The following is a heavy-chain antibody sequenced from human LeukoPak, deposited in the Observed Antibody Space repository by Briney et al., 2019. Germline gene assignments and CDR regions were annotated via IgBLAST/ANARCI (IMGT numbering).Heavy chain of an antibody. Sequence: GGSLRLSCAASGFTFSSYGMNWVRQAPGKGLEWVSSISSSSRYIFYADSLKGRFTISRDNAKNSLYLQMDSLRAEDTALYYCARDRDGYNHDAFDIWGQGTLVTVSS. D-gene: IGHD5-24*01. V-gene: IGHV3-21*01. CDR1: GFTFSSYG. CDR2: ISSSSRYI. CDR3: ARDRDGYNHDAFDI. J-gene: IGHJ3*02.